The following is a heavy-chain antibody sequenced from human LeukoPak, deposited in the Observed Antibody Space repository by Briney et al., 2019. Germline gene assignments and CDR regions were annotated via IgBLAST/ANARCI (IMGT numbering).Heavy chain of an antibody. D-gene: IGHD3-22*01. CDR2: INPSGGST. Sequence: ASVKVSCKASGYTFTSYYMHWVRQAPGQGLEWMGIINPSGGSTSYAQKFQGRVTMTRDMSTSTVYMELSSLRSEDTAVYYCARGPQYYYDSSGYHGFDYWGQGTLVTVSS. CDR3: ARGPQYYYDSSGYHGFDY. J-gene: IGHJ4*02. CDR1: GYTFTSYY. V-gene: IGHV1-46*01.